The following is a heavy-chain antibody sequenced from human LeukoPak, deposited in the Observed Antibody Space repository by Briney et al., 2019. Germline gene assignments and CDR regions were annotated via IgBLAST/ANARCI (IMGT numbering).Heavy chain of an antibody. CDR1: GYSFTSYW. J-gene: IGHJ5*02. CDR3: AGRVGATGWFDP. CDR2: IDPSDSYT. V-gene: IGHV5-10-1*01. Sequence: GESLQISCKGSGYSFTSYWISWVRQMPGKGLEWMGRIDPSDSYTNYSPSFQGHVTISADKSISTAYLQWSSLKASDTAMYYCAGRVGATGWFDPWGQGTLVTVSS. D-gene: IGHD1-26*01.